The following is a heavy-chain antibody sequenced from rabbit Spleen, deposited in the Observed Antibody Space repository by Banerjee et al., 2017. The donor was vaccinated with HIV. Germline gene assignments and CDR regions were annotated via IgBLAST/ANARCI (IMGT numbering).Heavy chain of an antibody. CDR3: ARDRTTSYNDAFYAFNL. V-gene: IGHV1S40*01. D-gene: IGHD4-2*01. Sequence: QSLEESGGDLVKPGASLTLTCTASGFSFSNNYVMCWVRQAPGKGLEWIGCIYTGSSGGTYYASWAKGRFTITRSTSLNTVTLQMTSLTAADTATYFCARDRTTSYNDAFYAFNLWGPGTLVTVS. CDR1: GFSFSNNYV. CDR2: IYTGSSGGT. J-gene: IGHJ4*01.